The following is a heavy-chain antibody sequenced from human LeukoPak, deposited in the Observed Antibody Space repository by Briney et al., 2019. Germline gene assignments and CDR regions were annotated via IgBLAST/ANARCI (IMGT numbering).Heavy chain of an antibody. CDR1: GGTFSSYA. D-gene: IGHD4-17*01. Sequence: SVKVSCKASGGTFSSYAISWVRQAPGQGLEWMGGIIPIFGTANYAQKFQGRVTITTDESTSTAYMELSSLRSEDAAVYYCARDRGYTVSYFDYWGQGTLVTVSS. CDR3: ARDRGYTVSYFDY. J-gene: IGHJ4*02. CDR2: IIPIFGTA. V-gene: IGHV1-69*05.